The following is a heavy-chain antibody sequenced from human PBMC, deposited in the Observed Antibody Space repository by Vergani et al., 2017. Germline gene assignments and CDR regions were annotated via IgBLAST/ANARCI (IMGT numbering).Heavy chain of an antibody. CDR1: GGSISSYY. D-gene: IGHD5-18*01. J-gene: IGHJ5*02. CDR2: IYYSGST. CDR3: ARGGADTAMAMERDNWFDP. V-gene: IGHV4-59*01. Sequence: QVQLQESGPGLVKPSETLSLTCTVSGGSISSYYWSWIRQPPGKGLEWIGYIYYSGSTNYNPSLKSRVTISVDTSKNQFSLKLSSVTAADTAVYYCARGGADTAMAMERDNWFDPWGQGTLVTVSS.